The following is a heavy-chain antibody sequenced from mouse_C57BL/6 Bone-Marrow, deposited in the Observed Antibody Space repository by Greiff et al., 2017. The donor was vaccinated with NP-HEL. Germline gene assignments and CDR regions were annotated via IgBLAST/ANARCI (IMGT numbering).Heavy chain of an antibody. J-gene: IGHJ3*01. CDR2: INPGSGGT. CDR3: ARDKAYYSTWFAY. Sequence: VQLQQSGAELVRPGTSVKVSCKASGYAFTNYLIEWVKQRPGQGLEWIGVINPGSGGTNYNEKFKGKATLTADKSSSTAYMQLSSLTSEDSAVYFCARDKAYYSTWFAYWGQGTLVTVSA. D-gene: IGHD2-5*01. V-gene: IGHV1-54*01. CDR1: GYAFTNYL.